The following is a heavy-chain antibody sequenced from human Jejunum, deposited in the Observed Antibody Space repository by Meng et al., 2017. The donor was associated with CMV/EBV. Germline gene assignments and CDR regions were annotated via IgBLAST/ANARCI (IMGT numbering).Heavy chain of an antibody. Sequence: QVQLQESGPGLEKPSETLSLTCSVSGGSVSGYHWSWIRQPPGKGLEWIGNVHYSGVTNYNPSLESRVAISVDTSKNEVSLKLRSVTAADTAVYYCARGAKYYDTAGYDYHVDWYFDLWGRGTLVTVSS. CDR3: ARGAKYYDTAGYDYHVDWYFDL. CDR2: VHYSGVT. D-gene: IGHD3-22*01. CDR1: GGSVSGYH. V-gene: IGHV4-59*08. J-gene: IGHJ2*01.